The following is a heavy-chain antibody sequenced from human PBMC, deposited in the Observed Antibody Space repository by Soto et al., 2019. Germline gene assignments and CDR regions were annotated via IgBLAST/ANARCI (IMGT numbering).Heavy chain of an antibody. D-gene: IGHD3-22*01. Sequence: ASVKVSCKASGYTFTNYPMHWVRQAPGQRLEWMGWINAGNSDTKYSQKFQDRVTITRDTSASTAYMELSSLRSEDTAVYYCARDWNHYDSSGTGDYWGHGNLVTVSS. CDR3: ARDWNHYDSSGTGDY. J-gene: IGHJ4*01. V-gene: IGHV1-3*01. CDR2: INAGNSDT. CDR1: GYTFTNYP.